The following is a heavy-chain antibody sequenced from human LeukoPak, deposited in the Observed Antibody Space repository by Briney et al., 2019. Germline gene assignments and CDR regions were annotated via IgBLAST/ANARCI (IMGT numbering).Heavy chain of an antibody. CDR1: GYTFTGYY. V-gene: IGHV1-2*02. CDR2: VNPNSGGT. Sequence: ASVKVSCKASGYTFTGYYMHWVRQAPGQGLEWMGWVNPNSGGTNYAQKFQGRVTMTRDTSISTAYMELSRLRSDDTAVYYCARAPHDSSGYYPIQIDYWGQGTLVTVSS. D-gene: IGHD3-22*01. CDR3: ARAPHDSSGYYPIQIDY. J-gene: IGHJ4*02.